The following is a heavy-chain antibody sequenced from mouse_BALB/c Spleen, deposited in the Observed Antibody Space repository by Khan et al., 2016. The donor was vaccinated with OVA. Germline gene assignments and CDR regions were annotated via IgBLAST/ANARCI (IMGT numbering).Heavy chain of an antibody. J-gene: IGHJ2*01. CDR1: GYSFTGYF. V-gene: IGHV1-20*02. CDR2: INPHIGET. D-gene: IGHD1-1*01. CDR3: TRIYGSDFDY. Sequence: VQLKESGPELVKPGASVKISCKASGYSFTGYFMNWVMQSHGKSLEWIGRINPHIGETFYNQRFKGKATLTVDESSSTAQMELRRLASEDTAVYYCTRIYGSDFDYWGQGTTLTVSS.